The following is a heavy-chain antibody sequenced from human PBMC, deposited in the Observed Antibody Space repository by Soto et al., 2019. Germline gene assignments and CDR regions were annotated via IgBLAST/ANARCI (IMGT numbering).Heavy chain of an antibody. CDR2: INHSGST. D-gene: IGHD2-2*01. V-gene: IGHV4-34*01. CDR1: GGSFSGYY. CDR3: AEGGYCSSTSCSRVPNDAFDI. J-gene: IGHJ3*02. Sequence: QVQLQQWGAGLLKPSETLSLTCAVSGGSFSGYYWSWIRQPPGKGLEWLGEINHSGSTNYNPSLKSRVNISVDTSKNQFSLKLSSVTAADTAVYYCAEGGYCSSTSCSRVPNDAFDIWGQGTMVTVSS.